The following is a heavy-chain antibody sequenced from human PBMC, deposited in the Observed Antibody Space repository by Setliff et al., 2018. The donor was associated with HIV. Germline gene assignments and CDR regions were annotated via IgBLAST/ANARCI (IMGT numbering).Heavy chain of an antibody. CDR2: ISGTDNT. CDR3: VREDSSWYGSLDY. CDR1: GFTFSSYD. V-gene: IGHV3-23*01. D-gene: IGHD6-13*01. J-gene: IGHJ4*02. Sequence: GSLRLSCAASGFTFSSYDMNWVRQAPGEGLEWVSHISGTDNTRYADFVKGRFTNSRDNSENTLYLQMNSLRAEDMAVYYCVREDSSWYGSLDYWGQGTLVTVSS.